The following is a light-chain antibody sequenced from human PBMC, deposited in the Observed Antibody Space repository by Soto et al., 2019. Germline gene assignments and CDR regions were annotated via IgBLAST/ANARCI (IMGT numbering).Light chain of an antibody. CDR3: QSYDNNWSDSV. V-gene: IGLV1-40*01. CDR1: YSNIGAGYD. CDR2: GNS. J-gene: IGLJ2*01. Sequence: QSVLTQPPSVSGAPGQMVTISCTGSYSNIGAGYDVHWYQQLPGTAPKLLIYGNSNRPSGVPDRFAGSKSGTSASLAITGLQAEDEAEYYCQSYDNNWSDSVFGGRTQLAV.